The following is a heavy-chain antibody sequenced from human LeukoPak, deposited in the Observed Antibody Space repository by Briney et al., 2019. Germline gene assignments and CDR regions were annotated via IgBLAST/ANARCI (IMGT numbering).Heavy chain of an antibody. V-gene: IGHV3-30*09. Sequence: GGSLRLSCAASGFTFSSYAMHWVRQAPGKGLEWVAVISYDGSNKYYADSVKGRFAISRDNSKTTLYLQMNSLRVEGTGVYYCARAPGNDYYNTIDVWGQGTTVTVSS. CDR3: ARAPGNDYYNTIDV. D-gene: IGHD2-8*01. CDR1: GFTFSSYA. J-gene: IGHJ6*02. CDR2: ISYDGSNK.